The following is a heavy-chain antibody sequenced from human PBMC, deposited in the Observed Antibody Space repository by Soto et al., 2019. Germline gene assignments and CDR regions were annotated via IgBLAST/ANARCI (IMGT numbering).Heavy chain of an antibody. Sequence: SETLSLTCLVSGDSVTTRGYSWSWIRQPPGKGLEWIGYIYHSGATYYNPSLNSRVTISLDTSKNHFSLDLTYVTAADTAVYYCARGVFPSGQVPRGVTRYYYGLDVWGQGATVTVSS. CDR2: IYHSGAT. D-gene: IGHD3-10*01. V-gene: IGHV4-30-2*01. CDR1: GDSVTTRGYS. J-gene: IGHJ6*02. CDR3: ARGVFPSGQVPRGVTRYYYGLDV.